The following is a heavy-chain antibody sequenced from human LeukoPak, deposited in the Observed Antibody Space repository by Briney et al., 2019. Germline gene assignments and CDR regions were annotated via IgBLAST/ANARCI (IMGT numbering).Heavy chain of an antibody. D-gene: IGHD2-15*01. CDR1: GYTFTSYD. J-gene: IGHJ6*02. CDR3: ARELCSGGSCYYYYGMDV. CDR2: MNPNSGNT. V-gene: IGHV1-8*01. Sequence: ASEKVSCKASGYTFTSYDINWVRQATGQGLEWMGWMNPNSGNTGYAQKFQGRVTMTRNTSISTAYMELSSLRSEDTAVYYCARELCSGGSCYYYYGMDVWGQGTTVTVSS.